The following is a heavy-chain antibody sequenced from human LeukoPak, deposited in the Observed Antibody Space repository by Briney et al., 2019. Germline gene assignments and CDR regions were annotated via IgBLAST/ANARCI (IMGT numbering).Heavy chain of an antibody. CDR2: IIPIFGTA. D-gene: IGHD3-22*01. Sequence: ASVKVSCKASGGTFSSYAISWVRQAPGQGLEWMGGIIPIFGTANYAQKFQGRVTITADGSTSTAYMELSSLRSEDTAVYYCARGRRGSSGYYPYFDYWGQGTLVTVSS. V-gene: IGHV1-69*01. J-gene: IGHJ4*02. CDR3: ARGRRGSSGYYPYFDY. CDR1: GGTFSSYA.